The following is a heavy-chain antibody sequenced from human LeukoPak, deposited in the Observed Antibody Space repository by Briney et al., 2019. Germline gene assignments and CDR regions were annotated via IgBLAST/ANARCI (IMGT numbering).Heavy chain of an antibody. Sequence: GGSLRLSCAASGFIFEYDNSHWLRQGPGKGQEGVSHISCDGENTHHADPVRGPFTISRDNSKNSLELQMTSLRTADTAFSYCATGATSTRFDYWGQGTLVTASS. CDR2: ISCDGENT. D-gene: IGHD5-12*01. V-gene: IGHV3-43*01. J-gene: IGHJ4*02. CDR3: ATGATSTRFDY. CDR1: GFIFEYDN.